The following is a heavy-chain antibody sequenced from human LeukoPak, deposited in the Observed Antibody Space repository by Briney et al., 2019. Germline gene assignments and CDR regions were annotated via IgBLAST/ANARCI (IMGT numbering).Heavy chain of an antibody. Sequence: ASVKVPCKASGYTFTGYYMHWVRQAPGQGLEWMGWINPNSGGTNYAQKFQGRVTMTRDTSISTAYMELSRLRSDDTAVYYCARVVSARYDFWSGYESPFDYWGQGTLVTVSS. J-gene: IGHJ4*02. CDR1: GYTFTGYY. D-gene: IGHD3-3*01. V-gene: IGHV1-2*02. CDR2: INPNSGGT. CDR3: ARVVSARYDFWSGYESPFDY.